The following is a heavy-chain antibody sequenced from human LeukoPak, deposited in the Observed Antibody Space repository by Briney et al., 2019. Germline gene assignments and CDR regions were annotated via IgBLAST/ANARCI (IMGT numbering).Heavy chain of an antibody. J-gene: IGHJ1*01. D-gene: IGHD3-10*01. Sequence: PGGSLRLSCAASGFTFSSYAMSWVRQAPGKGLEWVSAISGSGGSTYYADSVKGRFTISRDNSKNTLYLQMNSLRAEDTAVYYCAKDTPDYYGSGSYHFQHWGQGTLVTVSS. CDR3: AKDTPDYYGSGSYHFQH. V-gene: IGHV3-23*01. CDR2: ISGSGGST. CDR1: GFTFSSYA.